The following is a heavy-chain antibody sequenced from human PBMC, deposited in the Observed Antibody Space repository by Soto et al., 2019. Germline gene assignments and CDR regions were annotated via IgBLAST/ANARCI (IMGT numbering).Heavy chain of an antibody. D-gene: IGHD3-10*01. Sequence: PGESLKISCKGSGYSFTSYWIGWVRQMPGKGLEWMGIIYPGDSDTRYSPSFQGQVTISADKSISTAYLQWSSLKASDTAMYYCARAMVRGASYYYYYMDVRGKGTTVTVSS. CDR1: GYSFTSYW. CDR2: IYPGDSDT. V-gene: IGHV5-51*01. J-gene: IGHJ6*03. CDR3: ARAMVRGASYYYYYMDV.